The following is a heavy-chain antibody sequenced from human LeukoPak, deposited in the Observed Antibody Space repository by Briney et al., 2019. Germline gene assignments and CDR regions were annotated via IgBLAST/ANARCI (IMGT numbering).Heavy chain of an antibody. CDR2: IKPSGGGA. Sequence: ASVKVSCKASGYTFNSFQMHWVRQTPGQGLEWMWIIKPSGGGAFYAQKFQGRVTMTRDTSTSTAYMELSSLRSEDTAVYYCARPRTSSWYFFDYWGQGTLVTVSS. CDR1: GYTFNSFQ. D-gene: IGHD6-13*01. V-gene: IGHV1-46*02. CDR3: ARPRTSSWYFFDY. J-gene: IGHJ4*02.